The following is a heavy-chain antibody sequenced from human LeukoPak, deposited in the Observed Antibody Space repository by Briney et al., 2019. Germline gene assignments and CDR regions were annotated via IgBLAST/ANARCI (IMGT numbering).Heavy chain of an antibody. Sequence: PGGSLRLSCAASGFTFDDYDMSWVRQVPGKGLEWVSGITWNGDETGYADSVKGRFAISRDNTKNSLYLQMSSLRAEDTALYYCARDPFCSSTAGCDFEDWFDPWGPGTLVTVSS. CDR3: ARDPFCSSTAGCDFEDWFDP. V-gene: IGHV3-20*04. CDR2: ITWNGDET. D-gene: IGHD2-2*01. CDR1: GFTFDDYD. J-gene: IGHJ5*02.